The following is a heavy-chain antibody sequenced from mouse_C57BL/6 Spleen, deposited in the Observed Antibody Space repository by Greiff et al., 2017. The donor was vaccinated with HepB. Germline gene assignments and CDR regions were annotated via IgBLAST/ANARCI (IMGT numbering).Heavy chain of an antibody. CDR1: GFTFSDYG. D-gene: IGHD1-1*01. CDR3: ARRRYYGSSYHYYAMDY. V-gene: IGHV5-17*01. CDR2: ISSGSSTI. Sequence: EVKLVESGGGLVKPGGSLKLSCAASGFTFSDYGIHWVRQAPEKGLEWVAYISSGSSTIYYADTVKGRFTISRDNAKNTLFLQMTSLRSEDTAMYYCARRRYYGSSYHYYAMDYWGQGTSVTVSS. J-gene: IGHJ4*01.